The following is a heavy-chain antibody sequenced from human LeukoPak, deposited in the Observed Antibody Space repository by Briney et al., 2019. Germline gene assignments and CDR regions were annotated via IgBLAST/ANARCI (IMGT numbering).Heavy chain of an antibody. J-gene: IGHJ4*02. D-gene: IGHD1-26*01. Sequence: PSETLSLTCTVSGGSVSSNNYYWSWIRQPPGKGPEWIGYIYYSGSTNYNPALKSRVTISVDTSKNQFSLKLSSVTAADTAVYYCARQRGRWDSFDYWGQGTLVTVSS. CDR1: GGSVSSNNYY. V-gene: IGHV4-61*01. CDR3: ARQRGRWDSFDY. CDR2: IYYSGST.